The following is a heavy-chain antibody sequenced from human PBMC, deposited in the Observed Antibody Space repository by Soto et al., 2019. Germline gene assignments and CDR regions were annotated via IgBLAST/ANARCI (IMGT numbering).Heavy chain of an antibody. D-gene: IGHD4-17*01. CDR3: ARPYGDYVDWYFDL. V-gene: IGHV4-39*01. J-gene: IGHJ2*01. Sequence: SETLSLTCTVSGGSISSSSYYWGWIRQPPGKGLEWIGSIYYSGSTYYNPSLKSRVTISVDTSKNQFSQKLSSVTAADTAVYYCARPYGDYVDWYFDLWGRGTLVTVSS. CDR1: GGSISSSSYY. CDR2: IYYSGST.